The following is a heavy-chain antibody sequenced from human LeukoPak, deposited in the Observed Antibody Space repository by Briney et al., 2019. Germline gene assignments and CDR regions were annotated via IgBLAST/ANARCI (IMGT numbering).Heavy chain of an antibody. CDR2: IYYSGST. Sequence: PSETLSLTCTVSGGSISSSSYYWGWIRQPPGKGLEWIGSIYYSGSTYYNPSLKSRVTISVDTSKNQFSLKLSSVTAADTAVYYCARLPAPYCSSTSCKAYWGLGTLVTVSS. CDR1: GGSISSSSYY. V-gene: IGHV4-39*01. J-gene: IGHJ4*02. D-gene: IGHD2-2*01. CDR3: ARLPAPYCSSTSCKAY.